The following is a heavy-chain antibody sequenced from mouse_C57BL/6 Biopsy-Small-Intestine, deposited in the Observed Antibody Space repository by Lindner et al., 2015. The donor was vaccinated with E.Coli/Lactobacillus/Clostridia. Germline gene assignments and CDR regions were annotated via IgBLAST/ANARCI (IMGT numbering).Heavy chain of an antibody. V-gene: IGHV10-3*01. D-gene: IGHD2-5*01. CDR2: IRSKSSNYAT. CDR3: VRDRVYSNYYAMDY. J-gene: IGHJ4*01. Sequence: VQLQESGGGLVQPKGSLKLSCAASGFTFNTYAMRWVRQAPGKGLEWVARIRSKSSNYATYYADSVKDRFTISRDDSQSMLYLQMNNLKTEDTAMYYCVRDRVYSNYYAMDYWGQGTSVTVSS. CDR1: GFTFNTYA.